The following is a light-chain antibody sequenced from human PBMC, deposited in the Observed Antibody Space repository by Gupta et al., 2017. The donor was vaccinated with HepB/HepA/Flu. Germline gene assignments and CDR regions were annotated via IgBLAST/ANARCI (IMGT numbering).Light chain of an antibody. CDR1: NIGGQS. Sequence: SYVLTQPLPVSVAPGKTAKISCGGDNIGGQSVHWYQQKPGQAPVLVIYYGSDRPSGIPERFSGSNSGNTATLTISRVEAGDEADYYCQVWDSSSDHVVFGGGTKLTVL. V-gene: IGLV3-21*04. CDR3: QVWDSSSDHVV. CDR2: YGS. J-gene: IGLJ2*01.